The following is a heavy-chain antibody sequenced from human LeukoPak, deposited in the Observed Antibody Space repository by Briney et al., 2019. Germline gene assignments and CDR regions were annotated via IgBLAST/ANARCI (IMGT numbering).Heavy chain of an antibody. CDR2: IIPIFGTA. CDR1: GGTFSSYA. J-gene: IGHJ3*02. V-gene: IGHV1-69*13. D-gene: IGHD5-12*01. Sequence: ASVKVSCKASGGTFSSYAISWVRQAPGQGLGWMGGIIPIFGTANYAQKFQGRVTITADESTSTAYMELSSLRSEDTAVYYCAREYSGYDRDAFDIWGQGTMVTVSS. CDR3: AREYSGYDRDAFDI.